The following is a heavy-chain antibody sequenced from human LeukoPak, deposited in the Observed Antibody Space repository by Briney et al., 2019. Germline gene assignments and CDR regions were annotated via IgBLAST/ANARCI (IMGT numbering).Heavy chain of an antibody. Sequence: GALRLSCAASGFTFSSYAMSWVRQAPGKGLEWVPAISGSGGSTYYADSVKGRFTISRDNSKNTLYLQMNSLRAEDTAVYYCAKALAAAGPFDYWGQGTLVTVSS. CDR1: GFTFSSYA. CDR2: ISGSGGST. V-gene: IGHV3-23*01. CDR3: AKALAAAGPFDY. D-gene: IGHD6-13*01. J-gene: IGHJ4*02.